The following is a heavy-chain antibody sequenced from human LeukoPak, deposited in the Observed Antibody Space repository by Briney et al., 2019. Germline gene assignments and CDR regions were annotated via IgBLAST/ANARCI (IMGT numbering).Heavy chain of an antibody. CDR3: ARVDSSSWDRGWYFQH. Sequence: ASVKVSCKSAGYTFTAYYMYWVRQAPGQGLEWMGWINPNSGDTNYAQKFQGRVTMTRDTSISTAYMELNRLRSDDTAVYYCARVDSSSWDRGWYFQHWGQGTLVTVSS. CDR1: GYTFTAYY. V-gene: IGHV1-2*02. J-gene: IGHJ1*01. CDR2: INPNSGDT. D-gene: IGHD6-13*01.